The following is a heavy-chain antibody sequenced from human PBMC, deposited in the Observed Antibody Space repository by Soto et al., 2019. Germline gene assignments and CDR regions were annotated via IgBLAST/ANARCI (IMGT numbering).Heavy chain of an antibody. CDR1: GFTFSSYG. CDR3: AKVTRRQESISIFDY. CDR2: ISYGGSNK. Sequence: GGSLRLSCAASGFTFSSYGMHWVRQAPGKGLEWVAVISYGGSNKYYADSVKGRFTISRDNSKNTLYLQMNSLRAEDTAVYYCAKVTRRQESISIFDYWGQGTLVTVSS. V-gene: IGHV3-30*18. J-gene: IGHJ4*02. D-gene: IGHD3-3*01.